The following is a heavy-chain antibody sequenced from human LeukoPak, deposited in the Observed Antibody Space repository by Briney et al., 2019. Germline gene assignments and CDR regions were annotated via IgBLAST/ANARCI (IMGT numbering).Heavy chain of an antibody. CDR1: GFIVSSNY. Sequence: GGSLRLSCAASGFIVSSNYISWVRQAPRKGLEWVSVISSGGNTYYADSVKGRFTISRDNSKNTVFLQMNSLRAEDTAVYYCAREVRGYYFDYWGQGTLVTVSS. D-gene: IGHD3-22*01. CDR3: AREVRGYYFDY. V-gene: IGHV3-53*01. CDR2: ISSGGNT. J-gene: IGHJ4*02.